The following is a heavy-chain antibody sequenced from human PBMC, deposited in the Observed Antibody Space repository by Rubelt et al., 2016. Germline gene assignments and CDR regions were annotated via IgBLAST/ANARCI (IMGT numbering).Heavy chain of an antibody. CDR3: ASHSGSYSYYGMDV. J-gene: IGHJ6*02. D-gene: IGHD1-26*01. V-gene: IGHV4-59*01. CDR1: GGSISSYY. CDR2: IYYSGST. Sequence: QEQLQESGPGLVKPSETLSLTCTVSGGSISSYYWSWIRQPPGKGLEWIGYIYYSGSTNYNPSLKSRVTISVDTSKNQFSLKLSSVTAADTAVYYCASHSGSYSYYGMDVWGQGTTVTVSS.